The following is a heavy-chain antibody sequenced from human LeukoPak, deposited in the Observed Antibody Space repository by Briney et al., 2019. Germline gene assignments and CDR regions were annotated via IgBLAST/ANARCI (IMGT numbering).Heavy chain of an antibody. CDR3: AKDRWYSSSGYFDY. J-gene: IGHJ4*02. D-gene: IGHD6-19*01. CDR1: GFTFSSYA. CDR2: ISGSGGST. Sequence: PGGSLRLSCAASGFTFSSYAMNWVRQAPGKGPEWVSAISGSGGSTYYADSVKGRFTISRDNSNNTLYLQMNSLRAEDTAVYYCAKDRWYSSSGYFDYWGQGTLVTVSS. V-gene: IGHV3-23*01.